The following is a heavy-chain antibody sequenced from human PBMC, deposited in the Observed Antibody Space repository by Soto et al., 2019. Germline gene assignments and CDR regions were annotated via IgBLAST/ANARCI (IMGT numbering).Heavy chain of an antibody. CDR1: GYIFTTYG. CDR2: ISPNNGNT. J-gene: IGHJ3*02. CDR3: ARVGGYYDRSGDYYTDAFDI. Sequence: QVHLVQSGADVKKPGASVRVSCKASGYIFTTYGISWVRQAPGQGFEWLGWISPNNGNTKYAQKLQGRVTMTADTATSTAYMELRSLRSDDTAVYYCARVGGYYDRSGDYYTDAFDIWGQGTMVTVSS. V-gene: IGHV1-18*01. D-gene: IGHD3-22*01.